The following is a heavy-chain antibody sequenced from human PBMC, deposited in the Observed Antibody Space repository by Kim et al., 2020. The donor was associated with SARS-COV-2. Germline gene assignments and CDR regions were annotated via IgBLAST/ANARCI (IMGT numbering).Heavy chain of an antibody. CDR2: ISPSGDST. Sequence: GGSLRLSCAASGFTFSSYCMTWVRQAPGKGLEWVSGISPSGDSTFYADSVQGRLTISRDNSKNTLYLQMNSLRAEDTAVYFCAKTLPLQFTYHWYFDLWG. CDR3: AKTLPLQFTYHWYFDL. CDR1: GFTFSSYC. J-gene: IGHJ2*01. D-gene: IGHD2-15*01. V-gene: IGHV3-23*01.